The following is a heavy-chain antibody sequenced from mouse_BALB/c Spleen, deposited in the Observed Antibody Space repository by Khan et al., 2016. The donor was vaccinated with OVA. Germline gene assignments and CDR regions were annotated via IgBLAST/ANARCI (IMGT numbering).Heavy chain of an antibody. CDR2: IWGDGST. CDR1: GFSLTGYG. J-gene: IGHJ4*01. Sequence: QVQLKESGPGLVAPSQSLSITCTVSGFSLTGYGVNWVRQPPGKGLEWLGMIWGDGSTDYNSGIKSRLSITKDNSKSQVFLKMNGLQTDDTARYYCARAYYANYREAMDYWGQGNSVTVSS. D-gene: IGHD2-10*01. V-gene: IGHV2-6-7*01. CDR3: ARAYYANYREAMDY.